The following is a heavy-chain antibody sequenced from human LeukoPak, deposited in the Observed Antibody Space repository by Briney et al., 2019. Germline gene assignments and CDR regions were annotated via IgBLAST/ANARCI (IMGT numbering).Heavy chain of an antibody. J-gene: IGHJ4*02. D-gene: IGHD3-22*01. CDR3: ARFYYCDTRAFDY. Sequence: GGSLRLSCAASGFTFSSYSMNWVRQAPGKGLEWVSSISSSSSYIYYADSVKGRFTISRDNAKNSLYLQMNSLRAEDTAVYYCARFYYCDTRAFDYWGQGTLVTVSS. V-gene: IGHV3-21*01. CDR2: ISSSSSYI. CDR1: GFTFSSYS.